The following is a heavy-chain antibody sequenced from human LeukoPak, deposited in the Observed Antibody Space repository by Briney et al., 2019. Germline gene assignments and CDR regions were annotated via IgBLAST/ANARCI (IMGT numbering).Heavy chain of an antibody. CDR2: IYSGGST. V-gene: IGHV3-53*01. Sequence: GGSLRLSCAASGFIISSNYMGWVRQAPGKGLEWVSVIYSGGSTYYADSVKGRFTISRDNSKNTPYLQMNSLRVEDTAVYHCASGYSSGWVPRYFDYWGQGTLVTVSS. D-gene: IGHD6-19*01. CDR3: ASGYSSGWVPRYFDY. J-gene: IGHJ4*02. CDR1: GFIISSNY.